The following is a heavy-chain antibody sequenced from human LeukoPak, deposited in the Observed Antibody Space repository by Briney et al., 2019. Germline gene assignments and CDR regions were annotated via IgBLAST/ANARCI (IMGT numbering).Heavy chain of an antibody. CDR2: IYSGGST. CDR1: GFTVTDNY. J-gene: IGHJ6*03. CDR3: ARGPRYYMDV. Sequence: PGGSLRLSCAASGFTVTDNYMNWVRQSSGKGLEWVSVIYSGGSTYYADSVKGRFTISRDNSKNTLYVQMNSLRAEDTAVYYCARGPRYYMDVWGKGTTVTVSS. V-gene: IGHV3-53*01.